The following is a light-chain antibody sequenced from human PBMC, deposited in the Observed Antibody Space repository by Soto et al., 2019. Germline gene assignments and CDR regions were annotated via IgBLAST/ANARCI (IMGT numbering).Light chain of an antibody. J-gene: IGKJ5*01. CDR3: QLYSRSPRQIT. CDR2: GAS. Sequence: EIVLTQSPGTLSLSPGERATLSCRASQSVSSSYLAWYQQKPGQAPRLLIYGASTRVTGIPARFSGSGSGTDCTLTISRLEPEDFAVYYCQLYSRSPRQITFGQGTRLEIK. V-gene: IGKV3-20*01. CDR1: QSVSSSY.